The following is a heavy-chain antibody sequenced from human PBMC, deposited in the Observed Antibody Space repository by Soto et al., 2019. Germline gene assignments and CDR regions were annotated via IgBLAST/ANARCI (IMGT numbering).Heavy chain of an antibody. J-gene: IGHJ4*02. CDR1: GFTFSSYA. CDR2: ISGSGGST. V-gene: IGHV3-23*01. D-gene: IGHD2-8*01. Sequence: EVQLLESGGGLIQPGGSLRLSCAASGFTFSSYAMSWVRQAPGKGLEWVSAISGSGGSTYYADSVKGRFTISRDNSKNTLYLQMNSLRAEDTAVYYCAKDLDKDIVLMVYDYWGQGTLVTVSS. CDR3: AKDLDKDIVLMVYDY.